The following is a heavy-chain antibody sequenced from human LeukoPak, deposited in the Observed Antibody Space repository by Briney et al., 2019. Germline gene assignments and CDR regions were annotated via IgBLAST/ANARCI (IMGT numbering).Heavy chain of an antibody. CDR3: VRDFRSADY. V-gene: IGHV3-74*01. CDR1: GFTFSNYC. J-gene: IGHJ4*02. Sequence: GGSLRVSCTASGFTFSNYCMHWVRQTPGKGLIWVSRICPGGTITNYADSVKGRFTISRDDAKNMMFLQMNSLRADDTAVYYCVRDFRSADYWGQGILVTVSS. CDR2: ICPGGTIT.